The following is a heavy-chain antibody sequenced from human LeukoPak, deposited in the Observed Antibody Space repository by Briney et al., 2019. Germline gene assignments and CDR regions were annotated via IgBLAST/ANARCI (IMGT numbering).Heavy chain of an antibody. CDR2: IYPGDSDT. CDR3: ARRRGYCSSTSCLYFDY. J-gene: IGHJ4*02. Sequence: PGESLKISCKGSGYSFTSYWIGWVRQMPGKGLEWMGIIYPGDSDTRYSPSFQGQVTISADKSISTAYLQWSSLKASDTAMYCCARRRGYCSSTSCLYFDYWGQGTLVTVSS. V-gene: IGHV5-51*01. D-gene: IGHD2-2*01. CDR1: GYSFTSYW.